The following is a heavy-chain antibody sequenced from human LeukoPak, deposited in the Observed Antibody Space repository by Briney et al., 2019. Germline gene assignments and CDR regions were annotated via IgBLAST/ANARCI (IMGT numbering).Heavy chain of an antibody. Sequence: ASVKVSCTASGYTFTSYGISWVRQAPGQGLEWMGWISAYNGNTNYAQKLQGRVTMTTDTSTSTAYMELRSLRSDDTAVYYCARDHLTIRYDSSGYYYPYWGQGTLVTVSS. V-gene: IGHV1-18*01. D-gene: IGHD3-22*01. CDR3: ARDHLTIRYDSSGYYYPY. CDR1: GYTFTSYG. J-gene: IGHJ4*02. CDR2: ISAYNGNT.